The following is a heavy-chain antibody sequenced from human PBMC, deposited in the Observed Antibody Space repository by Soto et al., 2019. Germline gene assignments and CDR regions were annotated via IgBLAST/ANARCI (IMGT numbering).Heavy chain of an antibody. D-gene: IGHD6-19*01. Sequence: GGSLRLSCAASGFTFSSYWMHWVRQAPGKGLVWVSRINSDGSSTSYADSVKGRFTISRDNAKNTLYLQMNSLRAEDTAVYYCARPNYITGWLNGMDVWGQGTTVTVSS. CDR3: ARPNYITGWLNGMDV. CDR2: INSDGSST. CDR1: GFTFSSYW. J-gene: IGHJ6*02. V-gene: IGHV3-74*01.